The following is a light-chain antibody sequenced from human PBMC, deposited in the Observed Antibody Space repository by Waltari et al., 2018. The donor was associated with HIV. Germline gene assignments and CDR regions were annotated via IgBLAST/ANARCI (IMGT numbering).Light chain of an antibody. Sequence: SSELTQDPAVSVALGQTIRITCQGDNLRNYFASWYQRRPGQAPLLVIYGAGNRPSGSPDRFSGSSAGNTASLTSTGAQAEDEADYFCNSRDYSGRRYVFGPGTRVSVL. CDR1: NLRNYF. J-gene: IGLJ1*01. V-gene: IGLV3-19*01. CDR2: GAG. CDR3: NSRDYSGRRYV.